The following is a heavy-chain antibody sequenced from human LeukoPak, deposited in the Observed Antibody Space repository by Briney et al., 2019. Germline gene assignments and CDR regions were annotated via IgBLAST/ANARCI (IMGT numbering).Heavy chain of an antibody. Sequence: PSETLSLTCAVYGGSFSGYYWSWIRQPPGKGLEWIGEINHSGSTNYNPSLKSRVTISVDTSKNQFSLKLSSVTAADTAVYYCARGPHHGSVTHWGQGTLVTVSS. J-gene: IGHJ4*02. CDR3: ARGPHHGSVTH. CDR2: INHSGST. CDR1: GGSFSGYY. V-gene: IGHV4-34*01. D-gene: IGHD3-10*01.